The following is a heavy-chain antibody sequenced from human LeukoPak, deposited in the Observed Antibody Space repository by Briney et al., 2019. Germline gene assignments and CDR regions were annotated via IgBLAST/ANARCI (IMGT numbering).Heavy chain of an antibody. CDR2: IYHSGST. Sequence: SETLSLTCSVSRGSISSPTYYWGWIRQSPGKGLEWIGEIYHSGSTNYNPSLKSRVTISVDTSKNQFSLKLSSVTAADTAVYYCARGDDSSGYYKYYFDYWGQGTLVTVSS. CDR3: ARGDDSSGYYKYYFDY. V-gene: IGHV4-39*07. D-gene: IGHD3-22*01. CDR1: RGSISSPTYY. J-gene: IGHJ4*02.